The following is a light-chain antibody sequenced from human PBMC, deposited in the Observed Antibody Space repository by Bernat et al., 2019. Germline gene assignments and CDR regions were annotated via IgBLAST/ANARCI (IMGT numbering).Light chain of an antibody. CDR2: DVS. CDR1: QSVNTY. CDR3: QQRSDWIT. V-gene: IGKV3-11*01. Sequence: EVVLTQSPATLSLSPGETATLSCRASQSVNTYLAWYQQKPGQAPRLLIYDVSYRAAGIPGRFSGSGSGTEFTLTISSLEAEDFAMYYCQQRSDWITFGQGTRLEI. J-gene: IGKJ5*01.